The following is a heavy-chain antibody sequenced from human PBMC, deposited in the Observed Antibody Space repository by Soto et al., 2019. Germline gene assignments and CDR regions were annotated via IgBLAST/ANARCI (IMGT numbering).Heavy chain of an antibody. J-gene: IGHJ6*02. D-gene: IGHD1-7*01. CDR2: TYYRSKWYN. V-gene: IGHV6-1*01. Sequence: SQTLSLTFAISGDSVSSNRAAWNWIRQSPSRGLEWLGRTYYRSKWYNDYAVSVKSRITINPDSSKNQFSLQLNSVTPEDSAAYCCTRDRLELRYGMDGWGQGTTITAP. CDR1: GDSVSSNRAA. CDR3: TRDRLELRYGMDG.